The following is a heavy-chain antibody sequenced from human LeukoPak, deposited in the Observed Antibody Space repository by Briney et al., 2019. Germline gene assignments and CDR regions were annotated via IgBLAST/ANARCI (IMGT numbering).Heavy chain of an antibody. J-gene: IGHJ5*02. D-gene: IGHD2-2*01. V-gene: IGHV4-59*01. CDR3: ARDRTYCSGTSCYPRWFDP. Sequence: SETLSLTCTVYGGSIGDFFWSWIRQPPGKGLEWIGYIHNSGSTNYNPSLKSRVIILVDTSKNQFSLKLNSVTAADSAVYYCARDRTYCSGTSCYPRWFDPWGRGTLVTVSS. CDR2: IHNSGST. CDR1: GGSIGDFF.